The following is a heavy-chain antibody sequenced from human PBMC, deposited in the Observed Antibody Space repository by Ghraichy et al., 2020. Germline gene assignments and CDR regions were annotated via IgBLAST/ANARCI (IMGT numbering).Heavy chain of an antibody. CDR3: ARGSWLTYSSGWYEYYCYYGMYV. D-gene: IGHD6-19*01. CDR1: GYTFTSYD. J-gene: IGHJ6*02. CDR2: MNPNSGNT. Sequence: ASVKVSCKSSGYTFTSYDINWVRQATGQGLEWMGWMNPNSGNTGYAQKFQGRVTMTRNTSISTAYMELSSLRSEDTAVYYCARGSWLTYSSGWYEYYCYYGMYVWGQGTTVTVSS. V-gene: IGHV1-8*01.